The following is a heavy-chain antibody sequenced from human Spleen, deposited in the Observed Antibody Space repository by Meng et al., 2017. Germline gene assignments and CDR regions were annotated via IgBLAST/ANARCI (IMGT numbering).Heavy chain of an antibody. Sequence: SVKVSCKASGYTFTGYYIHWVRQAPGQGLEWMGRIIPILGIANYAQKFQGRVTITADKSTSTAYMGLSSLRSEDTAVYYCARDRRRGLSVYGMDVWGQGTTVTVSS. CDR2: IIPILGIA. CDR1: GYTFTGYY. D-gene: IGHD1-26*01. CDR3: ARDRRRGLSVYGMDV. J-gene: IGHJ6*02. V-gene: IGHV1-69*04.